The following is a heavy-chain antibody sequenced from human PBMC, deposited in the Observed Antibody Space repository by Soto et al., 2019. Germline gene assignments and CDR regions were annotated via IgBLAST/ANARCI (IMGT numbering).Heavy chain of an antibody. CDR2: ISYDGSNK. CDR3: AKFASGYYRGDAFDI. V-gene: IGHV3-30*18. Sequence: QVQLVESGGGVVQPGRSLRLSCAASGFTFSSYGMHWVRQAPGKGLEWVAVISYDGSNKYYADSVKGRFTISRDNSKNTLYLQMNSLRAEDTAVHYCAKFASGYYRGDAFDIWGQGTMVTVSS. CDR1: GFTFSSYG. J-gene: IGHJ3*02. D-gene: IGHD3-3*01.